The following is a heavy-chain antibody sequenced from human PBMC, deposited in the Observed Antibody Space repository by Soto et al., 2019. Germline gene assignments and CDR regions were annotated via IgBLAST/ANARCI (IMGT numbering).Heavy chain of an antibody. CDR1: GFTFSSYA. V-gene: IGHV3-23*01. J-gene: IGHJ4*02. CDR3: AKGPYYDILTCYFPFDY. Sequence: GGSLRLSCAASGFTFSSYAMSWVRQAPGKGLEWVSAISGSGGSTYYADSVKGRFTISRDNSKNTLYLQMNSLRAEDTAVYYCAKGPYYDILTCYFPFDYWGQGTLVTVSS. CDR2: ISGSGGST. D-gene: IGHD3-9*01.